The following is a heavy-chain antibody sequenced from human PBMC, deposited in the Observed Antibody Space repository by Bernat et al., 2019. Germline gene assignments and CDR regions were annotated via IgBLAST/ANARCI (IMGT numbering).Heavy chain of an antibody. J-gene: IGHJ4*02. Sequence: EVHLVESGGDLVRPGGSLRLSCAASGFIYTDAWMTRVRQAPGKGLEWVGRIKSKTTGGTTAYAAPVKGRFTISRDDSKNTLYLQLNSLKTEDTAVYYCTTETVDFEEDSGGFDYWGQGTLVTVSS. CDR3: TTETVDFEEDSGGFDY. V-gene: IGHV3-15*01. D-gene: IGHD2-15*01. CDR2: IKSKTTGGTT. CDR1: GFIYTDAW.